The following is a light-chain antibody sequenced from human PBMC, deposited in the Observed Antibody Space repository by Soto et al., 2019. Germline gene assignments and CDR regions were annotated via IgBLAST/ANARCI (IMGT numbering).Light chain of an antibody. J-gene: IGLJ2*01. CDR3: SSYAGSNNPPVV. CDR2: EVS. CDR1: SSDFGGYNY. V-gene: IGLV2-8*01. Sequence: QSALTQPPSASGSPGQSVTISCTGTSSDFGGYNYVSWYQQHPGKAPKLMIYEVSKRPSGVPDRFSGSKSGNTASLTVSGLQAEDEADYYCSSYAGSNNPPVVFGGGTKLTVL.